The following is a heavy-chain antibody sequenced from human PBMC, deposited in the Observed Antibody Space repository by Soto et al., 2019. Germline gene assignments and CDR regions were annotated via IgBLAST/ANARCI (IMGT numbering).Heavy chain of an antibody. V-gene: IGHV4-34*01. Sequence: SETLSLTCAVNGGSLSGYYWSWIRQSPGKGLEWIGEINHRGSSDYNPSLKSCVTLSIDASMNHVTLELTSVTAADTAVYYCARSDNRNSLYGVDVWGQGTAVTVSS. D-gene: IGHD1-7*01. CDR2: INHRGSS. CDR3: ARSDNRNSLYGVDV. J-gene: IGHJ6*02. CDR1: GGSLSGYY.